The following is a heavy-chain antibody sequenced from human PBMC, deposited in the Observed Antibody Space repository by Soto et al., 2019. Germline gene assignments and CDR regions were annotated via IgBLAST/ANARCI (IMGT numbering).Heavy chain of an antibody. J-gene: IGHJ4*02. CDR2: ISSSGSTI. D-gene: IGHD3-22*01. V-gene: IGHV3-11*01. Sequence: VGSLRLSCAASGFTFSDYYMSWIRQAPGKGLEWVSYISSSGSTIYYADSVKDRFTISRDNAKNSLYLQMNSLRAEDTAVYYCARVDDSSGFPQYYFDYWGQGTLVTVSS. CDR3: ARVDDSSGFPQYYFDY. CDR1: GFTFSDYY.